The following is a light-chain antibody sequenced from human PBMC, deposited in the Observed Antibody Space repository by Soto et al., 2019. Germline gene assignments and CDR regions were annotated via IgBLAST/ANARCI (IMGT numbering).Light chain of an antibody. Sequence: DIVMTQFPDSLAASLGERATINCKSSQSVLYSSNNKNYLAWYQQKPGQPPKLLIYWASTRESGVPDRFSGSGSGTDFTLTISSLQAEDVAVYYCQEYYSPPQTFGHGSKVAIK. CDR1: QSVLYSSNNKNY. CDR3: QEYYSPPQT. CDR2: WAS. V-gene: IGKV4-1*01. J-gene: IGKJ1*01.